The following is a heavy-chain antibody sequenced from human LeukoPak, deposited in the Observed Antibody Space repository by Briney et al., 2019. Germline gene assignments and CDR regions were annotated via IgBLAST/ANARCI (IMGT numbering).Heavy chain of an antibody. CDR3: ARAPNYGDYEGIDY. CDR1: GFTFSSYA. J-gene: IGHJ4*02. D-gene: IGHD4-17*01. V-gene: IGHV3-64*01. CDR2: ISSNGGST. Sequence: PGGSLRLSCAASGFTFSSYAMHWVRQAPGKGLEYVSAISSNGGSTYYANSVKGRFTISRDNSKNTLYLQMGSLRAEDMAVYYCARAPNYGDYEGIDYWGQGTLVTVSS.